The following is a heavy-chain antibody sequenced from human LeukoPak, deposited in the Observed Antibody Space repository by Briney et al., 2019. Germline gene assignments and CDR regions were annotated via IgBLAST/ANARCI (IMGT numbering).Heavy chain of an antibody. D-gene: IGHD2-2*01. Sequence: SETLSLTCAVYGGSFSGYYWRWIRQPPGKGLEWIGEINHSGSTNYNPSLKSRVTISVDTSKNQFSLKLSSVTAADTAVYYCARHVRYEVPYYYYMDVWGKGTTVTVSS. CDR3: ARHVRYEVPYYYYMDV. CDR1: GGSFSGYY. J-gene: IGHJ6*03. V-gene: IGHV4-34*01. CDR2: INHSGST.